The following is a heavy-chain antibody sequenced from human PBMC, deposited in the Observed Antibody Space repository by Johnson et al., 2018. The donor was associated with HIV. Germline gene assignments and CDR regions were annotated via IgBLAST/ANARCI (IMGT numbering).Heavy chain of an antibody. D-gene: IGHD6-19*01. CDR1: GFTVSSNY. Sequence: VQLVESGGGLVKPGGSLRLSCAASGFTVSSNYMSWVRQAPGKGLEWVSVIYSAGYTYYADSVKGRFTISRDNSKNMLFLQMNSLRAEDTAVYYCARDRHTVPGPDAFDIWGQGTMVTVSS. V-gene: IGHV3-66*02. CDR3: ARDRHTVPGPDAFDI. CDR2: IYSAGYT. J-gene: IGHJ3*02.